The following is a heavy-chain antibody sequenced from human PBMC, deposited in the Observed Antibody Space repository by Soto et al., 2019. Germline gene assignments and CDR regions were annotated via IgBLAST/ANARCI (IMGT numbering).Heavy chain of an antibody. CDR1: VLNSSSYA. CDR3: VKSRGANNFDFFD. V-gene: IGHV3-64D*06. J-gene: IGHJ4*02. D-gene: IGHD1-20*01. CDR2: VRGNGDPP. Sequence: PWGSLRIACSPSVLNSSSYAMHWVRQAPGKGLEYVSGVRGNGDPPFYADSVKGRFTISRDNSKNTLYLQMSSLSADDTAVYYCVKSRGANNFDFFDWGQGAMFTVSS.